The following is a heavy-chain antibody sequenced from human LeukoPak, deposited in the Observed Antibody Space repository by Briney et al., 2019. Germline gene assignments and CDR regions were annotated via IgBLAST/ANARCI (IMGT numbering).Heavy chain of an antibody. CDR1: GYSFASYW. J-gene: IGHJ4*02. D-gene: IGHD3-10*01. V-gene: IGHV5-51*01. Sequence: GESLKISCKGSGYSFASYWIGWVRQMPGEGLEWVGIMYPGNSDTRYSPSFQGQVTISADKSITTAYLQWSSLKTSDTATYYCAKQGITPGGCYYRDYWGGGPLVPVSS. CDR3: AKQGITPGGCYYRDY. CDR2: MYPGNSDT.